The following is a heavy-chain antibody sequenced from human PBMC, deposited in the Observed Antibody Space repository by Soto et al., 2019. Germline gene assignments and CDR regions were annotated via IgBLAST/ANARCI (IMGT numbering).Heavy chain of an antibody. Sequence: QLQLQESGPGLVKPSETLSLTCTVSGGSISSSSYYWGWIRQPPGKGLEWIGSIYYSGSTYYNPSLKSRVPISVDTSKNQFSLKLSSVTAADTAVYYCAKSPSQRGGSYYRAFDYWGQGTLVTVSS. V-gene: IGHV4-39*01. CDR1: GGSISSSSYY. J-gene: IGHJ4*02. CDR2: IYYSGST. D-gene: IGHD1-26*01. CDR3: AKSPSQRGGSYYRAFDY.